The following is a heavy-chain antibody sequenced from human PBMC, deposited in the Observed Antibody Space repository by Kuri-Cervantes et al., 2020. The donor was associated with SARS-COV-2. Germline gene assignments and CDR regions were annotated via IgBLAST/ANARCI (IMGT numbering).Heavy chain of an antibody. CDR2: IYYSGST. Sequence: ESLKISCTVSGGSISSYYWSWIRQPPGKVLEWIGYIYYSGSTNYNPSLKSRVTISVDTSKNQFSLKLSSVTAADTAVYYCARTLVVPAAMLGYYYYYMDVWGKGTTVTVSS. D-gene: IGHD2-2*01. CDR1: GGSISSYY. CDR3: ARTLVVPAAMLGYYYYYMDV. V-gene: IGHV4-59*01. J-gene: IGHJ6*03.